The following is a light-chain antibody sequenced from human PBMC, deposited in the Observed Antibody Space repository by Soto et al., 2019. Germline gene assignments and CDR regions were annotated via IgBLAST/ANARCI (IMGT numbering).Light chain of an antibody. CDR2: GAS. Sequence: EIVMTQSPATLSVSPGERATLSCRASQSVSSNLAWYQQKPGQAPRLLIYGASIRATGIPARFSGSGSGTKFTLTISSLQSEDFAVYYCQQYNNWQWTFGQGTKV. V-gene: IGKV3D-15*01. CDR1: QSVSSN. J-gene: IGKJ1*01. CDR3: QQYNNWQWT.